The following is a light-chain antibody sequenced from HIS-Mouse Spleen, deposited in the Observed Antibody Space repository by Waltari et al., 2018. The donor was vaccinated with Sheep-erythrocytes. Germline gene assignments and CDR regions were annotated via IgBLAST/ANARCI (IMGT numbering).Light chain of an antibody. V-gene: IGLV3-1*01. Sequence: SSELTQPPSVSVSPGQTASITGSGDNLGANYACGVQQEPGQSPVLVIYQDSKRPSGFPERFSGSNSGNTATLTISGTQAMDEADYYCQAWDSSTAWNVVFGGGTKLTVL. CDR3: QAWDSSTAWNVV. J-gene: IGLJ2*01. CDR2: QDS. CDR1: NLGANY.